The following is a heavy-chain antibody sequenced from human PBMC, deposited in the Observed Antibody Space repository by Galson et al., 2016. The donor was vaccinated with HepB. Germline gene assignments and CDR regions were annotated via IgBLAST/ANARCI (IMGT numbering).Heavy chain of an antibody. J-gene: IGHJ4*02. CDR3: ARSYLLGRGFGS. Sequence: CAISGDSVSSNSAGWYWIRQSPSRGLECLGRTFYRSNWQNDYAESVRSRITITPDTSKNQFSLQLNSVTPEGTAVYYCARSYLLGRGFGSWGQGTLVTVSS. V-gene: IGHV6-1*01. CDR1: GDSVSSNSAG. CDR2: TFYRSNWQN. D-gene: IGHD3-10*01.